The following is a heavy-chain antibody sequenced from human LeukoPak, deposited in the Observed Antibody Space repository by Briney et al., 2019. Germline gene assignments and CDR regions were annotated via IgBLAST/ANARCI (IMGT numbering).Heavy chain of an antibody. CDR3: ARVVAVAGRAFDI. J-gene: IGHJ3*02. D-gene: IGHD6-19*01. Sequence: PGGSLRLSCAASGFTFSSYSMNWVRQAPGKGLEWVSSISSSSSYIYYADSVKGRFTISRDNAKNSLYLQMNSLRAEDTAVCYCARVVAVAGRAFDIWGQGTMVTVSS. CDR1: GFTFSSYS. CDR2: ISSSSSYI. V-gene: IGHV3-21*01.